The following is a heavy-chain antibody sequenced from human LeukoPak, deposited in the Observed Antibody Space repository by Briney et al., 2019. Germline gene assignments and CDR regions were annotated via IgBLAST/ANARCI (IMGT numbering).Heavy chain of an antibody. V-gene: IGHV1-2*02. D-gene: IGHD3-22*01. Sequence: ASVTVSCKASGYTFTGYFIHWVRQAPGQGLEWMGWINPNSAGTNYAQKFQGRVTMTRDTSISTAYMELSRLRSDDTAVYYCARDERYDSSGYPFDYWGQGTLVTVSS. CDR1: GYTFTGYF. CDR3: ARDERYDSSGYPFDY. J-gene: IGHJ4*02. CDR2: INPNSAGT.